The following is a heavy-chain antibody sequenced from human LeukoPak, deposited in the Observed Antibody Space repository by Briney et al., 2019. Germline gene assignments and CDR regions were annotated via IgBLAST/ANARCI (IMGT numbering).Heavy chain of an antibody. D-gene: IGHD3-10*01. CDR1: GGSFSGYY. V-gene: IGHV4-34*01. CDR3: ARVSGSYLLDY. CDR2: INHSGST. Sequence: SETLSLTCAVYGGSFSGYYWSWIRQPPGKGLEWIGEINHSGSTNYNPSLKSRVTISVDTSKNQFSLKLSSVTAADTAVYYCARVSGSYLLDYWGQGTLVTVSS. J-gene: IGHJ4*02.